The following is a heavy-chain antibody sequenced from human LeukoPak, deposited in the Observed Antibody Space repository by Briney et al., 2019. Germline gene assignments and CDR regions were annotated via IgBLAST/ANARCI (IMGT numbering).Heavy chain of an antibody. D-gene: IGHD2-15*01. CDR1: GYTFTSYG. V-gene: IGHV1-18*01. Sequence: ASVKVSRKASGYTFTSYGISWVRQAPGQGLEWMGWISAYNGSTNYAQKLRGRVTMTTDTSTSTAYMELRSLRSDDTAVYYCARCTGGGGCYGVRYWGQGTLVTVSS. CDR2: ISAYNGST. CDR3: ARCTGGGGCYGVRY. J-gene: IGHJ4*02.